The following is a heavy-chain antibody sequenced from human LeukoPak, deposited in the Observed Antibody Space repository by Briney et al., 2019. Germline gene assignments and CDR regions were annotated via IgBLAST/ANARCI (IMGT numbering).Heavy chain of an antibody. CDR1: GFTFSSYS. Sequence: PGGSLRLSCAASGFTFSSYSMNWVPQAPGKGLEWVSYISSGSSTIYYADSVKGRFTISRDDAKNSLYLQMNTLRAEDTAVYYSSRGRYASSWYCDYWGQGTLVTVSS. CDR2: ISSGSSTI. J-gene: IGHJ4*02. V-gene: IGHV3-48*04. D-gene: IGHD6-13*01. CDR3: SRGRYASSWYCDY.